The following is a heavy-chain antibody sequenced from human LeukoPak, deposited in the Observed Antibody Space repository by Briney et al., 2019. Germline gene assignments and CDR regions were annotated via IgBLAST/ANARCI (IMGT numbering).Heavy chain of an antibody. D-gene: IGHD1-1*01. J-gene: IGHJ4*02. CDR1: GFTLSTYW. V-gene: IGHV3-7*01. CDR3: ARGGTWDLDY. CDR2: IKPDGSEK. Sequence: GGSLRLSCAASGFTLSTYWMTWVRQAPGEGLECVANIKPDGSEKYYVDSVEGRFTISRDNAKNSLYLQMNSLRAEDTALYYCARGGTWDLDYWGQGTLVTVSS.